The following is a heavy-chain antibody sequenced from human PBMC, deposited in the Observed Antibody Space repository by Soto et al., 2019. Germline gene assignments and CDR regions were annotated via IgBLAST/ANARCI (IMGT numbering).Heavy chain of an antibody. CDR3: ARGMGDTAMDPNFDY. J-gene: IGHJ4*02. Sequence: SETLSLTCTVSGGSISSYYWSWIRQPPGKGLEWIGYIYYSGSTNYNPSLKSRVTISVDTSENQFSLKLSSVTAADTAVYYCARGMGDTAMDPNFDYWGQGTLVTVSS. CDR2: IYYSGST. V-gene: IGHV4-59*01. D-gene: IGHD5-18*01. CDR1: GGSISSYY.